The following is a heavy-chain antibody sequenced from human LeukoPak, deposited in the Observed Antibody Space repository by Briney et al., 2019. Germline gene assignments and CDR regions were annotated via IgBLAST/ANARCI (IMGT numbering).Heavy chain of an antibody. Sequence: GGSLRLSCATSGFTFSSYAMSWVRQAPGKGLEWVSAISGSGGSTYYADSVKGRFTISRDNSKNTLYLQMNSLRAEDTAVYYCAKDRSYGSGSYWFWSDAFDIWGQGTMVTVSS. V-gene: IGHV3-23*01. J-gene: IGHJ3*02. CDR1: GFTFSSYA. CDR2: ISGSGGST. D-gene: IGHD3-10*01. CDR3: AKDRSYGSGSYWFWSDAFDI.